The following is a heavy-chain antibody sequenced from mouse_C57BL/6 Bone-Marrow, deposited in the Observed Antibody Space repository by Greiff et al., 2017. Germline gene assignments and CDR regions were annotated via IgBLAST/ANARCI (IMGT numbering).Heavy chain of an antibody. CDR3: TGGTTVTDY. D-gene: IGHD1-1*01. J-gene: IGHJ2*01. CDR2: IRLKSDNYAT. Sequence: LVESGGGLVQPGGSMKLSCVASGFTFSNYWMNWVRQSPEKGLEWVAQIRLKSDNYATHYAESVKGRFTISSDDSKSSVYLQMNNLRAEDTGIYYCTGGTTVTDYWGQGTTLTVSS. CDR1: GFTFSNYW. V-gene: IGHV6-3*01.